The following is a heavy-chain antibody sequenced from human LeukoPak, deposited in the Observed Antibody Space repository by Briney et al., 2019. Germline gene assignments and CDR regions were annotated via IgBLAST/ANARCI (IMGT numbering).Heavy chain of an antibody. CDR2: IIPIFGTA. D-gene: IGHD5-12*01. Sequence: ASVKVSCKASGGTFSSYAISWVRQAPGQGLEWMGGIIPIFGTANYAQKFQGRVMITADKSTSTAYMELSSLRSEDTAVYYCARKSGYDQYFDYWGQGTLVTVSS. CDR3: ARKSGYDQYFDY. V-gene: IGHV1-69*06. CDR1: GGTFSSYA. J-gene: IGHJ4*02.